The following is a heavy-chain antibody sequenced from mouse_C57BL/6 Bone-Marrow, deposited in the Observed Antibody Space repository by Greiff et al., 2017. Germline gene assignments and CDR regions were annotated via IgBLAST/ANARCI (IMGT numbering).Heavy chain of an antibody. CDR2: MHPNGGSP. J-gene: IGHJ4*01. CDR3: ARSYDYDDYTKDY. CDR1: GCTFTNYW. V-gene: IGHV1-64*01. Sequence: QVQLQQSGAELVKPGASVKLSCKASGCTFTNYWMHWVKQRPGQGLEWIGMMHPNGGSPDYNEKFKSEATLSVDKSSRTAYMDLSSLTSVDSAVYDCARSYDYDDYTKDYWGQGTAVTVSS. D-gene: IGHD2-4*01.